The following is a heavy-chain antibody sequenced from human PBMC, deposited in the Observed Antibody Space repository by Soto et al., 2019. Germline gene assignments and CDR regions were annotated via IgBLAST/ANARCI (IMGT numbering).Heavy chain of an antibody. CDR3: AGGGGLLGEKNWFAP. CDR2: INPSGGST. CDR1: GYTFTSYY. V-gene: IGHV1-46*01. J-gene: IGHJ5*02. D-gene: IGHD3-16*01. Sequence: ASVKVSCKASGYTFTSYYIPWGRQAPGEGVEWRGIINPSGGSTRYAQKFQGRVTMTRDTSTSTVYRELSSVRSEDTAVYYCAGGGGLLGEKNWFAPGGKGTLVTVSS.